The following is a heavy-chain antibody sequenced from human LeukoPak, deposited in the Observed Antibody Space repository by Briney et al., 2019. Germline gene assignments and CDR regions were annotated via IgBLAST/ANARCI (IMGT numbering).Heavy chain of an antibody. D-gene: IGHD3/OR15-3a*01. V-gene: IGHV1-69*16. Sequence: SVKVSCKASGGSLSDYTISWVRQAPGQGLEWMGGIIPMLGTAKYAQNFQGRVTITTDDSSSTVYMELSSLRFEDTASYFCARDGLLTRTGMDVWGEGTTVTVSS. CDR3: ARDGLLTRTGMDV. J-gene: IGHJ6*03. CDR2: IIPMLGTA. CDR1: GGSLSDYT.